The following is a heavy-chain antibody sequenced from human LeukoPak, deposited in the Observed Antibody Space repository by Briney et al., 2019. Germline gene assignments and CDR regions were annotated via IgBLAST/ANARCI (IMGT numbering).Heavy chain of an antibody. CDR2: ISYDGSNK. CDR1: GFTFSSYA. V-gene: IGHV3-30*04. D-gene: IGHD2-15*01. Sequence: PGGSLRLSCSASGFTFSSYAMHWVRQAPGKGLEWVAVISYDGSNKYYADSVKGRFTISRDNSKDTLYLQMNSLRAEDTAVYYCAKGISEGGQYSYYYYGMDVWGQGTTVTVSS. J-gene: IGHJ6*02. CDR3: AKGISEGGQYSYYYYGMDV.